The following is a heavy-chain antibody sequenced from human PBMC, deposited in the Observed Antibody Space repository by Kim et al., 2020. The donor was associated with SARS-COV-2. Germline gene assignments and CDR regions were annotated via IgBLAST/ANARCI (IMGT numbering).Heavy chain of an antibody. Sequence: GGSLRLSCAASGFTFSNYGMHWVRQAPGKGLEWVAVIWYDGSNKYYADSVKGRFTISRDNSKNTLYLQMNSLRAEDTALYYCARALPHYDGSGSDRHYYYGMDDWGQGTTDTVAS. CDR3: ARALPHYDGSGSDRHYYYGMDD. CDR2: IWYDGSNK. D-gene: IGHD3-10*01. V-gene: IGHV3-33*01. J-gene: IGHJ6*02. CDR1: GFTFSNYG.